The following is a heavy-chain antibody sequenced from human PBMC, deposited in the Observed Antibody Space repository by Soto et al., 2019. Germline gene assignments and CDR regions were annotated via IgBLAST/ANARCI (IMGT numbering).Heavy chain of an antibody. CDR1: GFTFSSYG. V-gene: IGHV3-33*01. J-gene: IGHJ5*02. CDR2: IWYDGSNK. D-gene: IGHD5-12*01. Sequence: SLRLSCAASGFTFSSYGMHWVRQAPGKGLEWVAVIWYDGSNKYYADSVKGRFTISRDNSKNTLYLQMNSLRAEDTAVYYCAREDSGYDSGNWFDPWAREPWSPSPQ. CDR3: AREDSGYDSGNWFDP.